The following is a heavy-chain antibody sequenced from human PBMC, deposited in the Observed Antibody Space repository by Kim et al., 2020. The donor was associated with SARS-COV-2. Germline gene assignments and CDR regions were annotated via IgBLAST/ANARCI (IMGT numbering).Heavy chain of an antibody. D-gene: IGHD3-3*01. J-gene: IGHJ6*02. CDR3: AAETYYDFWSGYVPYGMDV. V-gene: IGHV1-58*01. Sequence: SVKVSCKASGFTFTSSAVQWVRQARGQRLEWIGWIVVGSGNTNYAQKFQERVTITRDMSTSTAYMELSSLRSEDTAVYYCAAETYYDFWSGYVPYGMDVWGQGTTVTVSS. CDR2: IVVGSGNT. CDR1: GFTFTSSA.